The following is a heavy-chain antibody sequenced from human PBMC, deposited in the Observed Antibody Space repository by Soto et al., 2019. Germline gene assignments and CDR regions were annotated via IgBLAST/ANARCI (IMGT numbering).Heavy chain of an antibody. CDR2: IYYSGST. V-gene: IGHV4-59*01. Sequence: SETLSLTCSVSGGSISSYYWSWIRQPPGKGLEWIGYIYYSGSTNYNPSLKSRVTISVDTSKNQFSLNLSSVTTADTAVYYFAGVGYSGGLTFPPLFAYWGQGTLVTVSS. D-gene: IGHD6-19*01. CDR1: GGSISSYY. J-gene: IGHJ4*02. CDR3: AGVGYSGGLTFPPLFAY.